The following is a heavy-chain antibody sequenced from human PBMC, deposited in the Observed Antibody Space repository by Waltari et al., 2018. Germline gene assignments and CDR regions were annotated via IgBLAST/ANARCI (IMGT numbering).Heavy chain of an antibody. CDR1: GFTFSYAW. V-gene: IGHV3-15*02. D-gene: IGHD1-1*01. J-gene: IGHJ4*02. Sequence: EVHLEESGGALVKPGGSLRLSCAASGFTFSYAWMSWVRQAPGRGVEWVGHVKSESDAGTTNYAAPVKGRFTISRDDSKNKLYLQMSSLKTEDTAVYYCTTGGWFNWDRYYFDYWGRGTLVTVSS. CDR3: TTGGWFNWDRYYFDY. CDR2: VKSESDAGTT.